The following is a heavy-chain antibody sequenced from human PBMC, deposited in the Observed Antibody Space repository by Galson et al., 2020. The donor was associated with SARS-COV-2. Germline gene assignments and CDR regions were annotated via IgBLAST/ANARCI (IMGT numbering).Heavy chain of an antibody. CDR3: ASPSPMVTDDAFDI. CDR1: GGSLRSRDYY. D-gene: IGHD4-17*01. Sequence: SETLSLTCTVSGGSLRSRDYYWGWIRQPPGKGLEWIGTLFYNGSTYFNPSLKSRVTISGDTSKNQFSLRLSSVTAADTAVYYCASPSPMVTDDAFDIWGQGTMVTVSS. J-gene: IGHJ3*02. CDR2: LFYNGST. V-gene: IGHV4-39*01.